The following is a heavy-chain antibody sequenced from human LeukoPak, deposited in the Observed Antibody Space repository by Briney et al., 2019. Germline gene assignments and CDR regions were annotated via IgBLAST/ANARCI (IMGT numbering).Heavy chain of an antibody. V-gene: IGHV3-74*01. D-gene: IGHD6-13*01. CDR1: GFTFSTYW. CDR3: ASASSHRTAAGGDY. Sequence: GGSLRLSCAASGFTFSTYWMHWVRQAPGKGLVWVSRINGDGGSRNYADSVKGRFTISRDNAKDTLYLQMSSLRVEDTAVYYCASASSHRTAAGGDYWGQGTLVTVST. CDR2: INGDGGSR. J-gene: IGHJ4*02.